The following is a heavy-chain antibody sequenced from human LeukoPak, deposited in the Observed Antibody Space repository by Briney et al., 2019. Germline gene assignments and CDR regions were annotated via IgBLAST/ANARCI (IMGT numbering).Heavy chain of an antibody. D-gene: IGHD1-14*01. V-gene: IGHV4-59*08. J-gene: IGHJ5*02. CDR1: GGSISSYY. CDR3: ARGPLTLPFEA. CDR2: IYYSGST. Sequence: SETLSLTCTVSGGSISSYYWSWIRQPPGKGLEWIGYIYYSGSTNYSPSLKSRVTISVDTSKNQFSLKLSSVTAADTAVYYCARGPLTLPFEAWGQGTLVTVSS.